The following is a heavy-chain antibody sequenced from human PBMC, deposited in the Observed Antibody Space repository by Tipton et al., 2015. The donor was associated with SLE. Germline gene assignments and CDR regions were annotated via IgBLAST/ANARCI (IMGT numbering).Heavy chain of an antibody. D-gene: IGHD5-18*01. Sequence: TLSLTCTVSGTFISNWWSWVRQPPGKGLEWIGEINHSGSTYYNPSLKSRVTISVDTSQTRVSLNMRSVTAADTAVYYCATGPALASFFRSWGQGTLVTVSS. CDR3: ATGPALASFFRS. CDR2: INHSGST. V-gene: IGHV4-4*02. CDR1: GTFISNW. J-gene: IGHJ5*02.